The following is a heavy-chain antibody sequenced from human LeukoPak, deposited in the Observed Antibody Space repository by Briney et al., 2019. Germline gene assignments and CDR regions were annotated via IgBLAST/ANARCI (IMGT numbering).Heavy chain of an antibody. J-gene: IGHJ4*02. V-gene: IGHV3-74*01. CDR3: ARDPGYSSSWDYFDY. Sequence: GGSLRLSCAASGFTFSSYWMHWVRQAPGRGLVWVSRINSDGSSTSYADSVKGRFTISRDNAKNTLDLQMNRLRAEDTAVYYCARDPGYSSSWDYFDYWGQGTLVTVSS. CDR2: INSDGSST. D-gene: IGHD6-13*01. CDR1: GFTFSSYW.